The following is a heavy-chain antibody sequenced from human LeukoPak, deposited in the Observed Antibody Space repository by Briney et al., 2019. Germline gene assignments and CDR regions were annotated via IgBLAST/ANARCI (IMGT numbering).Heavy chain of an antibody. V-gene: IGHV3-7*05. J-gene: IGHJ4*02. D-gene: IGHD4/OR15-4a*01. CDR1: GFTFSTYW. Sequence: GGSLTLSCAASGFTFSTYWMSWVRQAPGKGLELVANIKQDGSEKYYVDSVKGRFTISRDNAKNSLYLEMNSLRAEDTAVYYCARALVGDGASAYWGQGTLVTVSS. CDR3: ARALVGDGASAY. CDR2: IKQDGSEK.